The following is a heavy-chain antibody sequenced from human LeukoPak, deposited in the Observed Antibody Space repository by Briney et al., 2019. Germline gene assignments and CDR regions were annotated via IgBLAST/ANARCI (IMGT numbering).Heavy chain of an antibody. CDR2: IYYSGNS. CDR1: GGSIGTYY. CDR3: AGLGASGNGYLSWFDP. D-gene: IGHD3-22*01. V-gene: IGHV4-59*01. Sequence: PSETLSLTCTVSGGSIGTYYWSWIRQPPGKGLEWIGYIYYSGNSNYNPSLKSRVTISVDTSKNQFSLKLSSVTAADTAVYYCAGLGASGNGYLSWFDPWGQGTLVTVSS. J-gene: IGHJ5*02.